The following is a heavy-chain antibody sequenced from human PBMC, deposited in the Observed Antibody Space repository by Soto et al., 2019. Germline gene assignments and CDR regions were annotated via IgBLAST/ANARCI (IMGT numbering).Heavy chain of an antibody. D-gene: IGHD1-26*01. V-gene: IGHV3-66*04. CDR1: GFTVGRSY. Sequence: EMQLVESGGGLVQPGGSLRLSCAASGFTVGRSYMGWVRQTPGKGLDWVSSIYTDGRTYYADSVKGRFTIFTDSSKDTLYLQMNTLRVDDTATYYCARHVGFYWYFDLWGRGTLVTVSS. CDR3: ARHVGFYWYFDL. CDR2: IYTDGRT. J-gene: IGHJ2*01.